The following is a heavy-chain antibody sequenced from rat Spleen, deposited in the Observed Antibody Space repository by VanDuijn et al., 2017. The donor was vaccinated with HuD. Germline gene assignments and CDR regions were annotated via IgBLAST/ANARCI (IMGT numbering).Heavy chain of an antibody. D-gene: IGHD1-9*01. CDR3: ARHLSAYYGYNSFDY. CDR1: GFTFSSFP. J-gene: IGHJ2*01. V-gene: IGHV5-25*01. Sequence: EVQLVESDGGLVQPGRSLKLSCAASGFTFSSFPMAWVRQAPTQGLEWVATISTGGANIYWRDSVWGRFTISRDNAKTTLYLQMDSLRSEDTATYYCARHLSAYYGYNSFDYWGQGVMVTVSS. CDR2: ISTGGANI.